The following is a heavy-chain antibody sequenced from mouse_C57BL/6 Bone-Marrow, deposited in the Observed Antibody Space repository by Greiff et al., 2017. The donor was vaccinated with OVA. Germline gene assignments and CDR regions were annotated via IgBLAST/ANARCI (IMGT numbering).Heavy chain of an antibody. J-gene: IGHJ2*01. D-gene: IGHD1-1*01. CDR3: ARLPSTVLDY. CDR2: ISGGGGNT. V-gene: IGHV5-9*04. CDR1: GFTFSSYT. Sequence: EVHLVESGGGLVKPGGSLTLSCAASGFTFSSYTMSWVRQTPEKRLAWVATISGGGGNTYYPDSVKGRFTISRDNAKNTLYLQMSSLRSEDTAVYDCARLPSTVLDYWGQGTTLTVSS.